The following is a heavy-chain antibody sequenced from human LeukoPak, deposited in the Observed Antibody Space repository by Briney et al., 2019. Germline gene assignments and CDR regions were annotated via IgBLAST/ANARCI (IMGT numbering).Heavy chain of an antibody. CDR3: TRGKFYYGSGSYAIDY. J-gene: IGHJ4*02. Sequence: PSETLSLTCTVSGGSISSGDYYWSWIRQPPGKGLEWLGYIYYSGSTKNNPSLKSRVTISVDTSKNQFSLKLSSVSAADTAVYYCTRGKFYYGSGSYAIDYWGQGTLVTVSS. D-gene: IGHD3-10*01. CDR1: GGSISSGDYY. CDR2: IYYSGST. V-gene: IGHV4-61*08.